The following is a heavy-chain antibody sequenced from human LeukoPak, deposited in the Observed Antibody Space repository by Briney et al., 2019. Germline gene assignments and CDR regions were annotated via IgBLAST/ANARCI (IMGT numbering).Heavy chain of an antibody. D-gene: IGHD3-9*01. CDR2: ISYDGSNK. V-gene: IGHV3-30*18. J-gene: IGHJ4*02. CDR1: GFTFSSYG. Sequence: GGSLRLSCAASGFTFSSYGMHWVRQAPGKGLEWVAVISYDGSNKYYADSVKGRFTISRDNSKNTLYLQMNSLRAEDTAVYYCAKWGDYDVLTGYYVSDYWGQGTLVTVSS. CDR3: AKWGDYDVLTGYYVSDY.